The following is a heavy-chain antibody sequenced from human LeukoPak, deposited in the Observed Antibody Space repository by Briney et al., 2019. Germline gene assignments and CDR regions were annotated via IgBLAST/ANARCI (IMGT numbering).Heavy chain of an antibody. D-gene: IGHD6-13*01. J-gene: IGHJ6*03. CDR3: ARGPSSWYYYYMDV. CDR2: IYSGGNT. V-gene: IGHV3-53*01. CDR1: GFTVSSNY. Sequence: GGSLRLSCAASGFTVSSNYMSWVRQAPGKGLEWVSVIYSGGNTYYADSVKGRFTISRDNAENSLYLQMNSLRAEDTAVYYCARGPSSWYYYYMDVWGKGTTVTVSS.